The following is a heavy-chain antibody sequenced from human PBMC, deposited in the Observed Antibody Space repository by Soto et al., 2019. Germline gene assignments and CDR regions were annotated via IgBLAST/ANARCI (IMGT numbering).Heavy chain of an antibody. J-gene: IGHJ4*02. CDR1: GFTFSSYG. CDR3: AKDLVPAVAGTGFDY. D-gene: IGHD6-19*01. V-gene: IGHV3-30*18. CDR2: ISYDGSNK. Sequence: GGSLRLSCAASGFTFSSYGMHWVRQAPGKGLEWVAVISYDGSNKYYADSVKGRFTISRDNSKNTLYLQMNSLRAEDTAVYYCAKDLVPAVAGTGFDYWGQGTLVTVSS.